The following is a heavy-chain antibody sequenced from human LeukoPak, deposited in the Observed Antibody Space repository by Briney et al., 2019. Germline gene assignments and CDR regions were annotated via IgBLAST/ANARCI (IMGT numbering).Heavy chain of an antibody. CDR3: ARARTYYYDSSGLGVGAFDI. CDR1: GGSISSYY. V-gene: IGHV4-59*12. Sequence: SETLSLTCTVSGGSISSYYWSWIRQPPGKGLEWIGYIYYSGSTNYNPSLKSRVTISVDTSKNQFSLKLSSVTAADTAVYYCARARTYYYDSSGLGVGAFDIWGQGTMVTVSS. J-gene: IGHJ3*02. D-gene: IGHD3-22*01. CDR2: IYYSGST.